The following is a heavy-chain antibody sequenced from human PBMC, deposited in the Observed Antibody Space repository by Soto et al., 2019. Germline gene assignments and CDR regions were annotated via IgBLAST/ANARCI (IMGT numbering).Heavy chain of an antibody. V-gene: IGHV3-48*03. D-gene: IGHD6-13*01. Sequence: EVQLVESGGGLVQPGGSLRLSCAASGFTFSSYEMNWVRQASGKGLVWVSYISSSGSTIYYADSVKGRFTISRDNANNPPYLQKNSLRDEATAVYYCARIKGCPYSSSCYSVAPGMYVWGQGTTVTVS. CDR3: ARIKGCPYSSSCYSVAPGMYV. CDR1: GFTFSSYE. CDR2: ISSSGSTI. J-gene: IGHJ6*02.